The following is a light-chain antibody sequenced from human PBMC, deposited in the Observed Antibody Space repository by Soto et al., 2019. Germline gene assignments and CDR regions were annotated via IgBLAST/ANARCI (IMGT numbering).Light chain of an antibody. CDR2: AAS. CDR1: QAISNS. V-gene: IGKV1-9*01. Sequence: DIQLTQSPSFLSASVGDRVTITCRASQAISNSLVWYQQKPGRAPKLLIYAASTLQSGVPSRFSGGGSGTEFTLTISSLQPEDFATYYCQQLNNYPRTFGQGTRLDVK. J-gene: IGKJ5*01. CDR3: QQLNNYPRT.